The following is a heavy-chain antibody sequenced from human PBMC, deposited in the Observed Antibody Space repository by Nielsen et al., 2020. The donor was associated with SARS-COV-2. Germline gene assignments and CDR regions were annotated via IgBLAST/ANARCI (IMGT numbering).Heavy chain of an antibody. CDR2: ISSGSTYI. CDR1: GFTFSSYS. D-gene: IGHD5-18*01. J-gene: IGHJ4*02. V-gene: IGHV3-21*01. CDR3: ARDYRGYSYSYFFDY. Sequence: GGSLRLSCAASGFTFSSYSMNWVRQAPGKGLEWVSSISSGSTYIYYADSVKGRFTISRDNAKNSLYLQMNSLTAEDTALYYCARDYRGYSYSYFFDYWGQGTLVSVSS.